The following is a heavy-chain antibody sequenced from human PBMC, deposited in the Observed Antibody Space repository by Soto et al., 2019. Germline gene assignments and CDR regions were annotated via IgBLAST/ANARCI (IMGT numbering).Heavy chain of an antibody. CDR2: IYWDDDK. J-gene: IGHJ4*02. V-gene: IGHV2-5*02. Sequence: QITLKESGPTLVKPTQTLTLTCTFSGFSLSTSGVGVGWIRQPPGKALEWLALIYWDDDKRYSPSLKSRLTTTXXTXKNXVVLTMTNMDPVDTATYYCAHSLIPNWGSRGAFDYWGQGTLVTVSS. D-gene: IGHD7-27*01. CDR3: AHSLIPNWGSRGAFDY. CDR1: GFSLSTSGVG.